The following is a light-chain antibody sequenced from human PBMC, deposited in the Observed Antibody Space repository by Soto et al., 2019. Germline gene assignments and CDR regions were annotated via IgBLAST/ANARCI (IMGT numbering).Light chain of an antibody. J-gene: IGKJ1*01. CDR3: QQYGRSLWT. CDR2: DTA. Sequence: EIVLTQSPGTLSLSPGERATLSCRASQSVSNNYLAWYQQRPGQAPRLLIYDTASRATDVPDRFSGSGSGTDFTLTISRLEPEDSAVYYCQQYGRSLWTFGQGTKVDIK. V-gene: IGKV3-20*01. CDR1: QSVSNNY.